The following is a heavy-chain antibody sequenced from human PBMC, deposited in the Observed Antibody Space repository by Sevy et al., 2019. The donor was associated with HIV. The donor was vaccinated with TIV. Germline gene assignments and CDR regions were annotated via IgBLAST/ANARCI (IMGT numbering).Heavy chain of an antibody. J-gene: IGHJ6*02. D-gene: IGHD1-26*01. V-gene: IGHV3-49*04. Sequence: GGSLRLSCTVSGFTFGDYTQSWVRQAPGKGLEWVAFIRGKPYGGTTEYAASVKGRFTISRDDSKSIAYLQMNSLKTEDTAVYYCTRVEGAADWGMDVWGQGTTVTVSS. CDR3: TRVEGAADWGMDV. CDR1: GFTFGDYT. CDR2: IRGKPYGGTT.